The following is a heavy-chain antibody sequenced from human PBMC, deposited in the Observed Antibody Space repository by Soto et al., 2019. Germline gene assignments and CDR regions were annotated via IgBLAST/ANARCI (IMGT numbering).Heavy chain of an antibody. V-gene: IGHV1-18*01. CDR1: GYTFTSYG. CDR3: ASDCGGDCYSAYFQH. Sequence: GASVKVSCKASGYTFTSYGISWVRQAPGQGLEWMGWISAYNGNTNYAQKLQGRVTMTTDTSTSTAYMELRSLRSDDTAVYYCASDCGGDCYSAYFQHWGQGTLVTVSS. D-gene: IGHD2-21*02. J-gene: IGHJ1*01. CDR2: ISAYNGNT.